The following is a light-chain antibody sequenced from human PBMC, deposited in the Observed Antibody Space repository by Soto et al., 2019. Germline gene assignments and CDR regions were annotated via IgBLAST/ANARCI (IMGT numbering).Light chain of an antibody. CDR1: QSLLHSNGYNY. CDR3: MQAEPPRT. CDR2: LGS. V-gene: IGKV2-28*01. J-gene: IGKJ1*01. Sequence: DIVMTQSPLSLPVTPGEPASISCRSSQSLLHSNGYNYLEWYLQKPGQSPQLLIYLGSNRASGGPDRFSGRGAGTEFTRKISRGEGEDVGGYYCMQAEPPRTFGQGNKGESK.